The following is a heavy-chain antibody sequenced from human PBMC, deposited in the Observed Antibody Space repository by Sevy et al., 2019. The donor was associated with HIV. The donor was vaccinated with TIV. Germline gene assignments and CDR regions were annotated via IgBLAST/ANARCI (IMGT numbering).Heavy chain of an antibody. CDR3: ARGSLEWFANDWFDP. Sequence: SETLSLTCTVSGGSISSYYWSWIRQPAGKGLEWIGRIYTSGSTNYNPSLKSRVTMSVDTSKNQFSLKLSSVTAADTAVYYSARGSLEWFANDWFDPWGQGTLVTVSS. V-gene: IGHV4-4*07. CDR1: GGSISSYY. CDR2: IYTSGST. D-gene: IGHD3-3*01. J-gene: IGHJ5*02.